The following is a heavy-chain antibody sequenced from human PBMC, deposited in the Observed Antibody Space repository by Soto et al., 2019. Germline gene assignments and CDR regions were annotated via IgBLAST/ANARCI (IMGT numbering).Heavy chain of an antibody. CDR3: AKGVRQWLVTSDFNY. J-gene: IGHJ4*02. Sequence: VQLVESGGGVVQPGRSLRLSCAASGFTFSDYAMHWVRQAPGKGLEWVAVVSHDGRNTHYADSVKGRFTISRDSSKNKVSLEITSLRAEDTAIYYCAKGVRQWLVTSDFNYWGQGALVTVSS. D-gene: IGHD6-19*01. CDR2: VSHDGRNT. V-gene: IGHV3-30*18. CDR1: GFTFSDYA.